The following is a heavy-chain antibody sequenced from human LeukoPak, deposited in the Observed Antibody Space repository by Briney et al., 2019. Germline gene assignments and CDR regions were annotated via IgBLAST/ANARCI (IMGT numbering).Heavy chain of an antibody. CDR3: VRDLLGSGSTTAYLYH. CDR2: ISRRSRHV. Sequence: PGRSLRLSCAASGFTFSDYSMNLVRQAPGKGLEWVSSISRRSRHVYYAGSVKGRFTISRDDARNSLYLQMNSLRAEDMAVYFCVRDLLGSGSTTAYLYHWGQGTLVTVSS. V-gene: IGHV3-21*01. CDR1: GFTFSDYS. J-gene: IGHJ1*01. D-gene: IGHD3-10*01.